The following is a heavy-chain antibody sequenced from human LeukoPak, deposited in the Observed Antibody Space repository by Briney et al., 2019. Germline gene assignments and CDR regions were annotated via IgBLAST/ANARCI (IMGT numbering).Heavy chain of an antibody. CDR3: ARDIMQWNSHNWFDP. J-gene: IGHJ5*02. CDR1: GYTFTGYY. CDR2: INPNSGGT. Sequence: GASVKVSRKASGYTFTGYYMHWVRQAPGQGLEWMGWINPNSGGTNYAQKFQGWVTMTRDTSISTAYMELSRLRSDDTAVYYCARDIMQWNSHNWFDPWGQGTLVTVSS. V-gene: IGHV1-2*04. D-gene: IGHD1-7*01.